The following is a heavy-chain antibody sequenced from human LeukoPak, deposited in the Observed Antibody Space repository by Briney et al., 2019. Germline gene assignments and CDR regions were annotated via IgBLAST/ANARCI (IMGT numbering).Heavy chain of an antibody. CDR2: ISAYNGNT. CDR1: GYTFTSYG. D-gene: IGHD5-24*01. CDR3: ASSSERWLQIDWDDY. Sequence: ASVKVSCKASGYTFTSYGISWVRQAPGQGLEWMGWISAYNGNTNYAQKLQGRVTITADKSTSTAFMELSSLTSEDTAIYYCASSSERWLQIDWDDYWGQGTLVTVSS. V-gene: IGHV1-18*01. J-gene: IGHJ4*02.